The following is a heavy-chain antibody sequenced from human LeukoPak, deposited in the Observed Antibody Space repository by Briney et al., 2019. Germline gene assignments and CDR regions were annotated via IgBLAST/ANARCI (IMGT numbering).Heavy chain of an antibody. CDR1: GYTFTNYG. D-gene: IGHD1-26*01. Sequence: ASVKVSCKASGYTFTNYGISWVRQAPGQGLEWMGRISTYNGNTKYAQKLQGRVTMTTDTSTSTAYMELRSLRSDDTAVYYCARTPSPTTPYYFDYWGQGTLVTVSS. J-gene: IGHJ4*02. V-gene: IGHV1-18*01. CDR2: ISTYNGNT. CDR3: ARTPSPTTPYYFDY.